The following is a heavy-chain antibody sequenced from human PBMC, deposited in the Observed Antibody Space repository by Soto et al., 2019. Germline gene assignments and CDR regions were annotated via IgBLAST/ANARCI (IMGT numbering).Heavy chain of an antibody. Sequence: SLILSCAASGFTFSSYGMHLVGQAPGKGLEWVAVIWYDGSNKYYADSVKGRFTISRDNSKNTLYLQMNSLRAEDTAVYYCARDSLSGSYAYGMDVWGQGTTVTVSS. D-gene: IGHD1-26*01. CDR2: IWYDGSNK. V-gene: IGHV3-33*01. J-gene: IGHJ6*02. CDR1: GFTFSSYG. CDR3: ARDSLSGSYAYGMDV.